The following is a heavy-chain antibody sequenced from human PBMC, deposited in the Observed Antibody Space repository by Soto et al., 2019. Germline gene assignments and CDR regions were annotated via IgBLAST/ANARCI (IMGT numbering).Heavy chain of an antibody. D-gene: IGHD1-26*01. V-gene: IGHV4-34*01. CDR1: GGSFSGYY. Sequence: PSETLSLTCAVYGGSFSGYYWSWIRQPPGKGLEWIGEINHSGSTNYNPSLKSRVTISVDTSKNQFSLKLSSVTAADTAVYYCAREGVGVHYYYSGMDVWGQGTKVTVSS. CDR2: INHSGST. CDR3: AREGVGVHYYYSGMDV. J-gene: IGHJ6*02.